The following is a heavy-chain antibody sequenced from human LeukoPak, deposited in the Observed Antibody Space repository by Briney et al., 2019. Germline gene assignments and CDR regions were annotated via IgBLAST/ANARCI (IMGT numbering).Heavy chain of an antibody. CDR2: ISAYNGNT. V-gene: IGHV1-18*01. J-gene: IGHJ4*02. D-gene: IGHD4-11*01. Sequence: ASVKVSCKASGYTITSYGIGWVRQAPGQGLEWMGWISAYNGNTNYAQKLQGRVTMTTDTSTSTAYIELRSLRSDDTAVYYCARDDDYSSPSDYWGQGTLVTVSS. CDR1: GYTITSYG. CDR3: ARDDDYSSPSDY.